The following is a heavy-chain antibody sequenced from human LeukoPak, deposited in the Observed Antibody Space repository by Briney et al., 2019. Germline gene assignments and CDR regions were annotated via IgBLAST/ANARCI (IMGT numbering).Heavy chain of an antibody. V-gene: IGHV1-18*01. CDR1: GDTLTELS. Sequence: ASVKVSCKVSGDTLTELSMYWVRQAPGQGLEWMGWISAYNGNTNYAQKLQGRVTMTTDTSTSTAYMELRSLRSDDTAVYYCARDSSGYSPFDYWGQGTLVTVSS. CDR2: ISAYNGNT. CDR3: ARDSSGYSPFDY. J-gene: IGHJ4*02. D-gene: IGHD3-22*01.